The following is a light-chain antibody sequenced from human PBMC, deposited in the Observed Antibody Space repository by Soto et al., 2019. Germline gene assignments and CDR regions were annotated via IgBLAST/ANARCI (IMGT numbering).Light chain of an antibody. Sequence: EIVLTQSPGTLSLSPGESATLSCRASQSVSSSYLAWYQQKPGQAPRLLIYGASSRATGIPDRFSGSGSGTDFTLTISRLEPEDFAMYYCQQYGSSPPKVTFGQGTRLE. CDR3: QQYGSSPPKVT. V-gene: IGKV3-20*01. CDR2: GAS. J-gene: IGKJ5*01. CDR1: QSVSSSY.